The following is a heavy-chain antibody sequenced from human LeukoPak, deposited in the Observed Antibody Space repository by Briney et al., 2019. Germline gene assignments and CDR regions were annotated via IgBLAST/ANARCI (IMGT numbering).Heavy chain of an antibody. D-gene: IGHD6-13*01. V-gene: IGHV3-21*06. CDR1: GFTFSYYS. Sequence: GGSLRLSCTASGFTFSYYSVTWVRQAPGKGLEWVSSISSDNTCIYYADSVRGRFTISRDNAKNLFYLQMNSLRAEDTAVYYCARLDRADYSTSPIPYYNYFMDAWDKGTTVTVSS. J-gene: IGHJ6*03. CDR3: ARLDRADYSTSPIPYYNYFMDA. CDR2: ISSDNTCI.